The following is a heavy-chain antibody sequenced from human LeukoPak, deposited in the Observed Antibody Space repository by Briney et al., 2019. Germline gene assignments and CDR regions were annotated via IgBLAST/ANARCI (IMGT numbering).Heavy chain of an antibody. CDR3: GY. D-gene: IGHD3-10*01. CDR2: VSLTGLT. J-gene: IGHJ4*02. Sequence: SETLSLTCGVSGGSISGTNWWSWVRQPPGQGLEWIGEVSLTGLTHYNPSLESRVTVSLDKSKNQLSLNLYYCSRENGAFSPFGYWGQGTLVTVLS. V-gene: IGHV4-4*02. CDR1: GGSISGTNW.